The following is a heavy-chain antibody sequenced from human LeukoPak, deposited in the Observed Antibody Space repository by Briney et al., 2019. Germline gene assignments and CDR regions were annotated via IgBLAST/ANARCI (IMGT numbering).Heavy chain of an antibody. Sequence: GASVKVSCKASGYTFTSYAMNWVRQAPGQGLEWMGWINPNSGGTNYAQKFQGRVTMTRDTSISTAYMELSRLRSDDTAVYYCARAMFVVVVAATPGFDPWGQGTLVTVSS. CDR2: INPNSGGT. V-gene: IGHV1-2*02. CDR3: ARAMFVVVVAATPGFDP. J-gene: IGHJ5*02. CDR1: GYTFTSYA. D-gene: IGHD2-15*01.